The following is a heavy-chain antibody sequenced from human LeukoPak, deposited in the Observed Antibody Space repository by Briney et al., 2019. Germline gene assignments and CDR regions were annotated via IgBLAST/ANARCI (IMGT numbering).Heavy chain of an antibody. CDR2: TYHSGST. Sequence: SETLSLTCTVSGYSISSGYYWGWIRQPPGKGLEWIGSTYHSGSTYYNPSLKSRVTISVDTSKNQFSLKLSSVTAADTAVYYCARDATAGWFDPWGQGTLVTVSS. CDR1: GYSISSGYY. D-gene: IGHD2-15*01. J-gene: IGHJ5*02. V-gene: IGHV4-38-2*02. CDR3: ARDATAGWFDP.